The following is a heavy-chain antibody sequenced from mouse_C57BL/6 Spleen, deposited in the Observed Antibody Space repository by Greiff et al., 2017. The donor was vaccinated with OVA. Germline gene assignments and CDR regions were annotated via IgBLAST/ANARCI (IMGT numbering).Heavy chain of an antibody. Sequence: QVQLQQPGAELVKPGASVKLSCKASGYTFTSYWMQWVKQRPGQGLEWIGEIDPSDSYTNYNQKFKGKATLTVDTSSSPAYMQLSSLTSEDSAVYYCARWDYGSSLYYFDDGGQGTTLTVSS. CDR3: ARWDYGSSLYYFDD. V-gene: IGHV1-50*01. CDR2: IDPSDSYT. J-gene: IGHJ2*01. CDR1: GYTFTSYW. D-gene: IGHD1-1*01.